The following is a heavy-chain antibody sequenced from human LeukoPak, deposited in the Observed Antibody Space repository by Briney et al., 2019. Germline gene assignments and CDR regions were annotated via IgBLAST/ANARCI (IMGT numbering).Heavy chain of an antibody. CDR1: GYTFTSYY. CDR2: INPSGGST. Sequence: GASVKVSCKASGYTFTSYYMHWVRQAPGQGLEWMGIINPSGGSTSYAQKFQGRVTMTRDTSTSTVYMELSSLRSEDTAMYYCAREGSGWYYYMDVWGKGTTVTVSS. J-gene: IGHJ6*03. CDR3: AREGSGWYYYMDV. V-gene: IGHV1-46*01. D-gene: IGHD6-19*01.